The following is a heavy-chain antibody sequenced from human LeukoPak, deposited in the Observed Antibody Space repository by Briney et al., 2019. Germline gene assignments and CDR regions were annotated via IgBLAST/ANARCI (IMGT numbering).Heavy chain of an antibody. Sequence: PSETLSLTCAVYGGSFSGYYWSWIRQPPGKGLEWIGEINHSGSTNYNPSLKSRVTISVDTSKNQFSLKLSSVTAADTAVHYCARGSPSSVAVDYWGQGTLVTVSS. CDR2: INHSGST. CDR1: GGSFSGYY. V-gene: IGHV4-34*01. J-gene: IGHJ4*02. CDR3: ARGSPSSVAVDY. D-gene: IGHD6-19*01.